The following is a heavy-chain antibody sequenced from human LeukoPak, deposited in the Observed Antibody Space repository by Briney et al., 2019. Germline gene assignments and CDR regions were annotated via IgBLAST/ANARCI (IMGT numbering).Heavy chain of an antibody. Sequence: SETLSLTCTVSGGSISSHYWSWIRQPPGKGLEWIGYIYYSGSTNYNPSPKSRVTISVDTSKNQFSLKLTSAAAADTAVYYCARAGGDPHYYYYYYMDVWGKGTPVTVSS. D-gene: IGHD2-21*02. CDR1: GGSISSHY. J-gene: IGHJ6*03. CDR2: IYYSGST. CDR3: ARAGGDPHYYYYYYMDV. V-gene: IGHV4-59*11.